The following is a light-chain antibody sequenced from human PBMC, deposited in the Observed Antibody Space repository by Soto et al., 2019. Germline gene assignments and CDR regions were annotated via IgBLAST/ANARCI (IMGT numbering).Light chain of an antibody. Sequence: IQMTPSPSTLPASVGDRVTITCRASQSISSYLNWYQQKPGKPPKVLIYGASNLQSGVPPRFSGSGSGTDFTLAISSLQPEDSATYYCLQDINYPWTFGQGTKVDIK. J-gene: IGKJ1*01. CDR1: QSISSY. CDR3: LQDINYPWT. CDR2: GAS. V-gene: IGKV1-6*01.